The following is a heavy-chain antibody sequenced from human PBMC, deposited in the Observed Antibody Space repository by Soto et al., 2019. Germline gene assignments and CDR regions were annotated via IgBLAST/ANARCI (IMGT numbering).Heavy chain of an antibody. J-gene: IGHJ4*02. D-gene: IGHD1-26*01. Sequence: EVQLLESGGGLVQPGGSLRLSCAASGFTFSSYAMSWVRQAPGKGPEWVSTISSGATNTYYADSVKGRFTISRDFSENTLYLQMISLRAEDTAIYYCAKDQIWEVPHFFDHWGQGILVTVSS. CDR1: GFTFSSYA. CDR3: AKDQIWEVPHFFDH. V-gene: IGHV3-23*01. CDR2: ISSGATNT.